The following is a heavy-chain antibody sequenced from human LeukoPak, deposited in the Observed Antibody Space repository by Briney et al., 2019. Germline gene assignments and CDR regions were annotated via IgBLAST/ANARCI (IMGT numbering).Heavy chain of an antibody. CDR3: ATDDYGDYNY. V-gene: IGHV1-69*05. CDR2: IIPIFGTA. D-gene: IGHD4-17*01. CDR1: GYTDTKYG. J-gene: IGHJ4*02. Sequence: ASVRVSCKTSGYTDTKYGISWVRQAPGQGLEWMGRIIPIFGTANYAQKFQGRVTITTDESTSTAYMELSSLRSEDTAVYYCATDDYGDYNYWGQGTLVTVSS.